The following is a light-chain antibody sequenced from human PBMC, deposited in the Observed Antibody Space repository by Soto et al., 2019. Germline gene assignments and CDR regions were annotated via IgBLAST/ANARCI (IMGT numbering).Light chain of an antibody. CDR2: DVI. J-gene: IGLJ3*02. CDR1: SSDVGDYEH. Sequence: QSALTQPPSVSGSPGQSVTISCTVTSSDVGDYEHVSWYQLAPGTAPKLLISDVINRPSGVPDRFSGSKSGNTPSLTISGLQAEDESDYYCSSYTSSTTWVFGGGTKLTVL. CDR3: SSYTSSTTWV. V-gene: IGLV2-18*02.